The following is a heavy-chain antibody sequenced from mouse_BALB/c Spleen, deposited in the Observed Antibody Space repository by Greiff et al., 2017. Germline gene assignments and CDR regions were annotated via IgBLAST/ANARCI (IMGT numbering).Heavy chain of an antibody. CDR2: INPSSGYT. Sequence: VQLQQSAAELARPGASVKMSCKASGYTFTSYTMHWVKQRPGQGLEWIGYINPSSGYTEYNQKFKDKTTLTADKSSSTAYMQLSSLTSEDSAVYYCARPRYGSSYVWFAYWGQGTLVTVSA. D-gene: IGHD1-1*01. CDR1: GYTFTSYT. J-gene: IGHJ3*01. CDR3: ARPRYGSSYVWFAY. V-gene: IGHV1-4*02.